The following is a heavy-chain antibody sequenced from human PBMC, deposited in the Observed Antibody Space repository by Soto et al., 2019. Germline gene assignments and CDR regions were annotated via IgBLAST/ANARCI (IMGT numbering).Heavy chain of an antibody. CDR3: TAQWELLPYYFDY. D-gene: IGHD1-26*01. Sequence: PGGSLRLSCAASGFTFSNAWMSWVRQAPGKGLEWVGRIKSKTDGGTTDYAAPVKGRFTISRDDSKNTLYLQMNSLKTEDTAVYYCTAQWELLPYYFDYWGQGTLVTVS. V-gene: IGHV3-15*01. CDR2: IKSKTDGGTT. CDR1: GFTFSNAW. J-gene: IGHJ4*02.